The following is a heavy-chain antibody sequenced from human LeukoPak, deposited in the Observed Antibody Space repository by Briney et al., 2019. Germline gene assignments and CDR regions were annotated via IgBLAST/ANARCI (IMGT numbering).Heavy chain of an antibody. J-gene: IGHJ6*02. CDR1: GFTFNNYW. Sequence: GGSLRLSCAASGFTFNNYWVSWVRQAPGKRLQWVANINQDGTEKRYVDSVRDRFSISRDNAKSSLYLQMNSLRAEDTAVYYCASNWNYIRGYGMDVWGQGTTVTVSS. V-gene: IGHV3-7*03. D-gene: IGHD1-7*01. CDR2: INQDGTEK. CDR3: ASNWNYIRGYGMDV.